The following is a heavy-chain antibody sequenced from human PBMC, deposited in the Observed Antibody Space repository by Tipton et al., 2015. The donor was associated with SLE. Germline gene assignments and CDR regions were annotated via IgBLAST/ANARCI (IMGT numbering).Heavy chain of an antibody. J-gene: IGHJ2*01. CDR1: GGSFSGYY. V-gene: IGHV4-34*01. CDR3: ARPDVFDSSGYYGWYFDL. CDR2: IYYSGST. D-gene: IGHD3-22*01. Sequence: TLSLTCAVYGGSFSGYYWSWIRQPPGKGLEWIGYIYYSGSTYYNPSLKSRVTISVDTSKNQFSLKLSSVTAADTAVYYCARPDVFDSSGYYGWYFDLWVRGTLVTVSS.